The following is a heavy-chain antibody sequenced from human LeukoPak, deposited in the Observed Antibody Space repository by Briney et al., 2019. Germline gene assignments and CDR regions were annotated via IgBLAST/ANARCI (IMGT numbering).Heavy chain of an antibody. J-gene: IGHJ4*02. Sequence: SETLSLTCTVSGGSISSYYWSWIRQPPGKGLEWIGYIYYSGSTNYNPSLNSRVTISVDTSKNQFSLKLSSVTAADTAVYYCAREMGRDGLFDYWGQGTLVTVSS. CDR3: AREMGRDGLFDY. CDR1: GGSISSYY. CDR2: IYYSGST. D-gene: IGHD5-24*01. V-gene: IGHV4-59*01.